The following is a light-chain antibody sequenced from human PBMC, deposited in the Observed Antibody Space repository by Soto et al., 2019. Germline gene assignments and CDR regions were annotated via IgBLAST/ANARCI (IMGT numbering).Light chain of an antibody. CDR1: SSDVGSYNL. CDR3: CSYPGNIYV. V-gene: IGLV2-23*02. Sequence: QSVLTQPASVSGSPGQSITISCTGTSSDVGSYNLVSWYQQHPGKAPKLMIYDVSKRPSGVSNRFSGSKSGNTASLTISGIKAEDEADYYCCSYPGNIYVFGTGTKVXVL. CDR2: DVS. J-gene: IGLJ1*01.